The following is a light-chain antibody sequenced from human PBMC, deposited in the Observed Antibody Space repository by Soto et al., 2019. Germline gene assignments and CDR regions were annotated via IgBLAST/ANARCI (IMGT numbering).Light chain of an antibody. CDR1: QSINGR. J-gene: IGKJ2*01. V-gene: IGKV1-5*01. CDR3: QQYKVYPYT. CDR2: DVS. Sequence: DIQLTQSPSTLSASIGDRVTITCRASQSINGRLAWYQQKPGRPPKLLIYDVSFLESGVPSRFSGSGSGTDFNLTISSLRPDDCATFSCQQYKVYPYTFGQGTRLDIQ.